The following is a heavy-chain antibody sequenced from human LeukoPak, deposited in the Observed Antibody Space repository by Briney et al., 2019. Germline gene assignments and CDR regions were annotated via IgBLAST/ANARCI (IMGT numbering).Heavy chain of an antibody. Sequence: SVKVSCKVSGGTFSSYAISWVRQAPGQGLEWMGGIIPIFGTANYAQKFQGRVTITTDESTSTAYMELSSLRSEDTAVYYCARASDGYNRPLDYWGQGTLVTVSS. V-gene: IGHV1-69*05. D-gene: IGHD5-24*01. CDR2: IIPIFGTA. CDR1: GGTFSSYA. J-gene: IGHJ4*02. CDR3: ARASDGYNRPLDY.